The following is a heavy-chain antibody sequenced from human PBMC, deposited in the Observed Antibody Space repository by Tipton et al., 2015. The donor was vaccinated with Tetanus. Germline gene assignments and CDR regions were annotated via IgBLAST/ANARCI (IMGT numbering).Heavy chain of an antibody. CDR1: GGSISTYY. CDR2: IFYSGNT. J-gene: IGHJ4*02. CDR3: AGLYYYDSASYPLY. D-gene: IGHD3-10*01. Sequence: TLSLTCTVSGGSISTYYWSWIRQPPGKGLEWIGYIFYSGNTNYNPSLKTRVTISVDTSKNQFSLRLRSVTAADTAVFYCAGLYYYDSASYPLYWGQGTLVTVSS. V-gene: IGHV4-59*08.